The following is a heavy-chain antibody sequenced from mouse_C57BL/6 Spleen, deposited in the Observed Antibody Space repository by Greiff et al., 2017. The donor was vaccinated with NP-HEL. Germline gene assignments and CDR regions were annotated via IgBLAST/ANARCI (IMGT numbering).Heavy chain of an antibody. D-gene: IGHD1-3*01. V-gene: IGHV1-19*01. J-gene: IGHJ2*01. CDR3: EKRRSESSSFDY. CDR2: INPYNGGT. Sequence: EVQLQQSGPVLVKPGASVKMSCKASGYTFTDYYMNWVKQSHGKSLEWIGVINPYNGGTSYNQKFKGKATLTVDKSSSTAYMELNSLASEDSAVYYCEKRRSESSSFDYWGQSTTLTVSS. CDR1: GYTFTDYY.